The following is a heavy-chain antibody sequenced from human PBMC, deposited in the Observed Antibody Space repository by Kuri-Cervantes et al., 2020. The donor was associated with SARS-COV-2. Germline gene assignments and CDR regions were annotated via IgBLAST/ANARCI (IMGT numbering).Heavy chain of an antibody. J-gene: IGHJ5*02. CDR1: GFTVSSYA. CDR3: AKGGNRDNWFDP. CDR2: IRGSGGST. D-gene: IGHD1-14*01. V-gene: IGHV3-23*01. Sequence: GGSLRLSCAASGFTVSSYAMSWVRQAPGKGLEWVSAIRGSGGSTYYADSVKGRFTLSSDNSKNTRYLQMNSLGAEDTAVAYCAKGGNRDNWFDPGGQGTLVTVSS.